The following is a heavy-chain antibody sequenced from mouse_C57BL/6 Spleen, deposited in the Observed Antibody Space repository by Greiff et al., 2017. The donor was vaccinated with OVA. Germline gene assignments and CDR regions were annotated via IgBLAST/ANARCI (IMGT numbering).Heavy chain of an antibody. J-gene: IGHJ4*01. Sequence: QVQLQQSGPGLVQPSQSLSITCTVSGFSLTSYGVHWVRQSPGKGLEWLGVIWSGGSTDYNAAFISRLSISKDNSKSQVFFKMNSLQADDTAIYYCARNPTHYAMDYWGQGTSVTVSS. CDR2: IWSGGST. V-gene: IGHV2-2*01. CDR3: ARNPTHYAMDY. CDR1: GFSLTSYG. D-gene: IGHD2-10*01.